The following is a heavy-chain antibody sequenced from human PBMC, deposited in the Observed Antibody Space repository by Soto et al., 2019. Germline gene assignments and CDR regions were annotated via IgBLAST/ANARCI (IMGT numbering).Heavy chain of an antibody. CDR2: ISSSSSTI. CDR3: AREQLYYDSSGYFNY. J-gene: IGHJ4*02. Sequence: GGSLRLSCAASGFTFSSYSMNWVRQAPGKGLEWVSYISSSSSTIYYADSVKGRFTISRENAKNSLYLQMNSLRDEDTAVYYCAREQLYYDSSGYFNYWGQGTLVTVSS. D-gene: IGHD3-22*01. V-gene: IGHV3-48*02. CDR1: GFTFSSYS.